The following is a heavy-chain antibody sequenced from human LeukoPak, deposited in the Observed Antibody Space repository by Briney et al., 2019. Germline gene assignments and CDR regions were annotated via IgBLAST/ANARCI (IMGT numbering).Heavy chain of an antibody. CDR1: GFTFSTYA. D-gene: IGHD3-22*01. V-gene: IGHV3-23*01. CDR3: ARDRGRYYDSRGFYWGYYFDS. Sequence: GGSLRLSCAASGFTFSTYAVNWLRQAPGKGLEWVSTISGSGDSTYYADSVKGRFTISRDNSKDTLYLQMSSVRVDDTAVYYCARDRGRYYDSRGFYWGYYFDSWGQGTLVTVSS. J-gene: IGHJ4*02. CDR2: ISGSGDST.